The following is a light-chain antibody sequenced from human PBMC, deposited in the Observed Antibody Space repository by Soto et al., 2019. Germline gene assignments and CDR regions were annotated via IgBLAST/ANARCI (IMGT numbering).Light chain of an antibody. J-gene: IGLJ1*01. V-gene: IGLV2-8*01. CDR2: EVT. CDR3: SSYAGSNNV. CDR1: GSDIGGYNY. Sequence: QSALTQPASVSGSPGQSITISCTGTGSDIGGYNYVSWYQQHPGKAPKLMTYEVTDRPSGVPDRFSGSKSGNTASLTVSGLQAEDEADYYCSSYAGSNNVFGTGTKVTVL.